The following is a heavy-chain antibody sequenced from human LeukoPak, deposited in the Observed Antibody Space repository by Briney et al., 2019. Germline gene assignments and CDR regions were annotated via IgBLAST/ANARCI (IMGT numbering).Heavy chain of an antibody. CDR1: GFTFSSYA. J-gene: IGHJ4*02. Sequence: PGGSLRLSCAASGFTFSSYAMSWVRQAPGKGLEWVSAISGSGGSTYYADSVKGRFTISRDNSKNTLYLQMNSLRAEDTAVYYCARDRWELSSIDYWGQGTLVTVSS. CDR3: ARDRWELSSIDY. D-gene: IGHD1-26*01. CDR2: ISGSGGST. V-gene: IGHV3-23*01.